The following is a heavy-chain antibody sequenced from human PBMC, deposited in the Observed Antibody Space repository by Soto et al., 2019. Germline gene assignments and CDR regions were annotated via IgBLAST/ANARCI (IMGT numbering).Heavy chain of an antibody. J-gene: IGHJ4*01. V-gene: IGHV1-18*01. Sequence: ASVKVSCKASGYTFTSYGISWVRQAPGQGLEWMGWINAYNDNTNYAQKLQGRVTMTTDTSTSTAYMEVRSLRSDDTAVYYCARDRKFDVYGFDYCGHVPLFTVPS. CDR2: INAYNDNT. CDR3: ARDRKFDVYGFDY. D-gene: IGHD4-17*01. CDR1: GYTFTSYG.